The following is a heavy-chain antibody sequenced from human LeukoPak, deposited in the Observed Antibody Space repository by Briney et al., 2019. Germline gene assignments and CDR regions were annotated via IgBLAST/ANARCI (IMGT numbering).Heavy chain of an antibody. CDR2: INPSGGST. CDR1: GYTFTSYY. Sequence: APVKVSCKASGYTFTSYYMHWVRQAPGQGLEWMGIINPSGGSTSYAQKFQGRVTMTRDTSTSTVYIELSSLRSEDTAVYYCARDLVPSYYYDSSGPLDYWGQGTLVTVSS. J-gene: IGHJ4*02. CDR3: ARDLVPSYYYDSSGPLDY. V-gene: IGHV1-46*01. D-gene: IGHD3-22*01.